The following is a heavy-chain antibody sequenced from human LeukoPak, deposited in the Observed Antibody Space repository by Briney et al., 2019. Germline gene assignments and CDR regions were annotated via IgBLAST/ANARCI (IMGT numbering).Heavy chain of an antibody. CDR1: GFTFSSYA. V-gene: IGHV3-30-3*01. CDR2: ISYDGNNK. CDR3: ARDFSPYTNGWYAGY. D-gene: IGHD6-19*01. Sequence: GGSLRLSCTVSGFTFSSYAIHWVRQAPGKGLEWVAVISYDGNNKYYADSVRGRFTISRDNSKDTLYLQMNSLRAEDTAVYYCARDFSPYTNGWYAGYWGQGTLVTVSS. J-gene: IGHJ4*02.